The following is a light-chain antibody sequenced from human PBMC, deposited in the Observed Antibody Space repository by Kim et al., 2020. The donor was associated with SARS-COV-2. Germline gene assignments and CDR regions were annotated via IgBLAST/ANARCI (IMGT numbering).Light chain of an antibody. J-gene: IGLJ1*01. CDR3: CSYAGSSSFV. Sequence: GRSVTMSCTGTSSNSGSYNLVSWYQQHPGKAPRVMFYEVSRRPAGVSNRFSGSKSGNTASLKISGLQAEDEADYYCCSYAGSSSFVFGTGTKVTVL. CDR1: SSNSGSYNL. V-gene: IGLV2-23*02. CDR2: EVS.